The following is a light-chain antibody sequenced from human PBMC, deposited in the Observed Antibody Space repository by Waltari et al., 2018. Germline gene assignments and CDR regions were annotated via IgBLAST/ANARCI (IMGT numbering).Light chain of an antibody. V-gene: IGLV1-51*01. Sequence: QSVMTQPPSVSAAPGQKVTISCSGTSSNIGNNYVSWYQQFPGTAPKLLIYDNNKPPSGIPDRFSGSKSGTSATLVITGLQTGDEADYYCGAWDTSLSKVFGGGTKLTVL. J-gene: IGLJ2*01. CDR3: GAWDTSLSKV. CDR1: SSNIGNNY. CDR2: DNN.